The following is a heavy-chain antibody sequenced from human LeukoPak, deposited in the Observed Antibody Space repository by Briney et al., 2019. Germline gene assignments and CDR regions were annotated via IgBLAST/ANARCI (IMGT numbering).Heavy chain of an antibody. J-gene: IGHJ4*02. CDR3: ARDFKSEYYDSSVFFDY. D-gene: IGHD3-22*01. CDR2: INSDGSST. V-gene: IGHV3-74*01. CDR1: GFTFSSYW. Sequence: GGSLRLSCAASGFTFSSYWMYWVRQAPGKGLVWVSRINSDGSSTSYADSVKGRFTISRANAKNTLYLQMNSLRAEDTAVYYCARDFKSEYYDSSVFFDYWGQGTLVTVSS.